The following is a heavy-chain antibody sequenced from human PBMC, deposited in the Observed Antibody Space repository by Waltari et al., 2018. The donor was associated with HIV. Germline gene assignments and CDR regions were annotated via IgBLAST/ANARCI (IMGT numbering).Heavy chain of an antibody. CDR2: INLSGSS. J-gene: IGHJ6*01. D-gene: IGHD4-17*01. CDR1: GGSFSGYY. V-gene: IGHV4-34*01. Sequence: QVQLQQWGAGLLRPSETLSLTCAVYGGSFSGYYWSWIRQAPGKGLEWIGEINLSGSSNCNPSLKSRVTISVDTSKNQFSLRVRSVTAADTAVYYCARDSVPSFDYGDYYYYGMDVWSRGTTVTVSS. CDR3: ARDSVPSFDYGDYYYYGMDV.